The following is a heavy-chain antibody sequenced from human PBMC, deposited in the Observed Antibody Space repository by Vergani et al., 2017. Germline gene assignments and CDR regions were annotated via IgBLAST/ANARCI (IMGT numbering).Heavy chain of an antibody. D-gene: IGHD6-19*01. Sequence: EVQLVESGGGLVKPGGSLRLSCAASGFTFSNAWMSWVRQAPGKGLEWVGRIKSKTDGGTTDYAAPVKGRFTISRDDSKNTLYLQMNSLKTEDTAVYYCTTFNRWVAGTIISADYWGQGTLVTVSS. CDR3: TTFNRWVAGTIISADY. J-gene: IGHJ4*02. CDR2: IKSKTDGGTT. V-gene: IGHV3-15*01. CDR1: GFTFSNAW.